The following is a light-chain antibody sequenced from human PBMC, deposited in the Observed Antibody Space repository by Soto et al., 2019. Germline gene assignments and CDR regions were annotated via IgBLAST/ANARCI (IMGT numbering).Light chain of an antibody. J-gene: IGKJ5*01. V-gene: IGKV1-39*01. CDR2: AAS. CDR3: QQSYSVPIT. Sequence: DLQMTQSPSSLSASVGDRVTITCRASQSIEMHLNWYQQKQGKXXKXXIHAASSLQSGVPSRFSGSGSGTDVTLIINSLQTEDFETYDCQQSYSVPITFGQGTRLEI. CDR1: QSIEMH.